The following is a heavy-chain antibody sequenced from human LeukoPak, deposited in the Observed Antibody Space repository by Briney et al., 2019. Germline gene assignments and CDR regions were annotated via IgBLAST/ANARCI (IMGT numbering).Heavy chain of an antibody. V-gene: IGHV1-46*04. Sequence: ASVKVSCKASGYTFTSYYMHWVRQAPGQGLEWMGIINPSGGSTSYAQKLQGRVTMTRDMSTSTVYMELSSLRSEDTAVYYCARIHRRPTRNYYMDVWGKGTTVTVSS. J-gene: IGHJ6*03. D-gene: IGHD1-26*01. CDR3: ARIHRRPTRNYYMDV. CDR1: GYTFTSYY. CDR2: INPSGGST.